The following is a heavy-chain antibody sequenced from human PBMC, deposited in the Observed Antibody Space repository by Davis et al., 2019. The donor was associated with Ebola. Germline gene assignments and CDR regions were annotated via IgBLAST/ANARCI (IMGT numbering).Heavy chain of an antibody. Sequence: GESLKISCAASGFTFSTNTMTWVRQAPGKGLEWVSYISSGGGTIYYADSVKGRFTISRDNAKNSLYLQMNSLRAEDTAVYYCARVGDSSGYYYVIDYWGQGTLVTVSS. J-gene: IGHJ4*02. CDR1: GFTFSTNT. D-gene: IGHD3-22*01. V-gene: IGHV3-48*01. CDR2: ISSGGGTI. CDR3: ARVGDSSGYYYVIDY.